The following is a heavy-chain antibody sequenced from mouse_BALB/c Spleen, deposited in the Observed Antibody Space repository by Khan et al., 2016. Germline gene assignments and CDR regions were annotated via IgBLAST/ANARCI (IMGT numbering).Heavy chain of an antibody. V-gene: IGHV5-17*02. Sequence: EVELVVSGGGLVQPGGSRKLSCAASGFTFSSFGMHWVRQAPEKGLEWVAFISRGSSAIYYAATVKGRFTISRDNPKNTLFLQMTSLRSWATAMYYCGRGDYWGQGTTRTVSS. CDR2: ISRGSSAI. J-gene: IGHJ2*01. CDR3: GRGDY. CDR1: GFTFSSFG.